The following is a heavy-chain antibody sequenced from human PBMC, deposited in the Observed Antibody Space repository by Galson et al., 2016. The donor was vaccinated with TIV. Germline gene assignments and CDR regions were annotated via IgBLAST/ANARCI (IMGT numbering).Heavy chain of an antibody. V-gene: IGHV5-51*01. J-gene: IGHJ4*02. CDR3: ARTAGGIDQ. CDR2: VYLGDSVT. CDR1: GYGFVDYW. D-gene: IGHD1-26*01. Sequence: QSGAEVKKPGESLKISCKHSGYGFVDYWIVWVRQRPGKGLEWMGIVYLGDSVTRYSPSFQGQVAISADKSSHTAYLQWSSLQASDTDMYYCARTAGGIDQWGQGTLVTVSS.